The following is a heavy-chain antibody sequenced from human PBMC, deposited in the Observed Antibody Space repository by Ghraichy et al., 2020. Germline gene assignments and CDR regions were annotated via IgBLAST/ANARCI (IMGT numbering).Heavy chain of an antibody. J-gene: IGHJ6*02. CDR2: IYYSGST. CDR1: GGSISSGGYY. CDR3: ARGSTTVFGVAPEYSYHYYGMDV. V-gene: IGHV4-31*03. D-gene: IGHD3-3*01. Sequence: SETLSLTCIVSGGSISSGGYYWSWIRQHPGKDLEWIGYIYYSGSTYYNPSLKSRITMSVDTSENQFSLKLSSVTAADTAVYYCARGSTTVFGVAPEYSYHYYGMDVWGQGTTVTVSS.